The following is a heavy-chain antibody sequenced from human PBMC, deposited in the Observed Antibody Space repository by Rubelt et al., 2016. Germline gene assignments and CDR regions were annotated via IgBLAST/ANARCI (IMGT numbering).Heavy chain of an antibody. V-gene: IGHV1-69*13. Sequence: QVQLVQSGAEVKKPGASVKVSCKASGYTFTSYGISWVRQAPGQGLEWMGGIIPIFGTANYAQKFQGRVTITADESTSTAYMELSSLRSEDTAVYYCARVLTTYYYGMDVWGQGTTVTVSS. CDR3: ARVLTTYYYGMDV. J-gene: IGHJ6*02. CDR1: GYTFTSYG. D-gene: IGHD1-14*01. CDR2: IIPIFGTA.